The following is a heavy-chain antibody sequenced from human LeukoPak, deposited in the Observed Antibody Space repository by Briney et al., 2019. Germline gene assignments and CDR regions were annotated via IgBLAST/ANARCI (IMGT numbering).Heavy chain of an antibody. J-gene: IGHJ4*02. V-gene: IGHV3-21*01. D-gene: IGHD3-3*01. CDR2: ISSSSTYI. Sequence: GGSLRLSCAASGFTFSTYIMNWVRQAPGKGLEWVSSISSSSTYIYYADSAKGRFTISRDNAKNSLYLQMDSLRAEDTAVYYCARDFSSQSLDYWGQGTLVTVSS. CDR3: ARDFSSQSLDY. CDR1: GFTFSTYI.